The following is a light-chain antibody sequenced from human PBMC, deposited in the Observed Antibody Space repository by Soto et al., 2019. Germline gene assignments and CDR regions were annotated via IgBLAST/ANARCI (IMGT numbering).Light chain of an antibody. Sequence: DIVMTQSPDSLAVSLGERATINCKSSQNVLYKSNNENSLAWFQQKPGQPPKLLIYWASTRKSGVPDRFTGSGSGSDFTLTISSLQAEDVAVYYCQQYYSTPPYTFGQGTKLEI. CDR3: QQYYSTPPYT. J-gene: IGKJ2*01. CDR1: QNVLYKSNNENS. CDR2: WAS. V-gene: IGKV4-1*01.